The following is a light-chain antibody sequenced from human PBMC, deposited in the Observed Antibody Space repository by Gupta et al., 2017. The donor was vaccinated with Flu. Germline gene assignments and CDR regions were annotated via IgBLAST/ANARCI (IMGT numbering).Light chain of an antibody. CDR3: QAWDSSTGGV. Sequence: SSALTQPPSVSVSPGQTASITCSGDKLGDKYACWYQQKPGQSPVLVIYQDSKRPSGIPERFSGSNSGNTATLTISGTQAMDEADYYCQAWDSSTGGVFGTGTKVTVL. CDR1: KLGDKY. CDR2: QDS. J-gene: IGLJ1*01. V-gene: IGLV3-1*01.